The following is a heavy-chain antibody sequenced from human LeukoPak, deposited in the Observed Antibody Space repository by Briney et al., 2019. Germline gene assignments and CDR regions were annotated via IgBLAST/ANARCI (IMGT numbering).Heavy chain of an antibody. CDR2: IIPIFGTA. D-gene: IGHD5-12*01. CDR1: GGTFTSYA. CDR3: ARAPLKVGNVDIVATHTGYYYYMDV. V-gene: IGHV1-69*05. Sequence: GSSVKVSFKASGGTFTSYAISWVRQAPGQGLEWMGGIIPIFGTANYAQKFQGRVTITTDESTSTAYMELSSLRSEDTAVYYCARAPLKVGNVDIVATHTGYYYYMDVWGKGTTVTVSS. J-gene: IGHJ6*03.